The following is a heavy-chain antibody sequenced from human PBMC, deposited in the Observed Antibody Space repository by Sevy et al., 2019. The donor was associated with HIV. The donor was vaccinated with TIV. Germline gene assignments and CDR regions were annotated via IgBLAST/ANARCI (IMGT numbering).Heavy chain of an antibody. CDR2: IWYDGTIK. J-gene: IGHJ4*02. CDR3: VRDSGSYSLFDY. D-gene: IGHD3-10*01. Sequence: GGSLRLSCAASGFTFSSYVMHWVRQAPGKGLEWVALIWYDGTIKYYADSVKGRFTISRDNSKDTLFLQMNSLRAEDTAVYFCVRDSGSYSLFDYWGQGTLVTVSS. V-gene: IGHV3-33*08. CDR1: GFTFSSYV.